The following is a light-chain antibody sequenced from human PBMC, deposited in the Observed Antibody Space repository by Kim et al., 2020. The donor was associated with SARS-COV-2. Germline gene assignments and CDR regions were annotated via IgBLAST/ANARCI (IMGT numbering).Light chain of an antibody. CDR2: GAS. Sequence: VSPGQRATLSFRASQRVSSNLAWYQQKPGQAPRLLIYGASTRATGIPARFSGSGSGTEFTLTISSLQSEDFAVYYCQQYNNWPLTFGQGTRLDIK. J-gene: IGKJ5*01. CDR1: QRVSSN. CDR3: QQYNNWPLT. V-gene: IGKV3-15*01.